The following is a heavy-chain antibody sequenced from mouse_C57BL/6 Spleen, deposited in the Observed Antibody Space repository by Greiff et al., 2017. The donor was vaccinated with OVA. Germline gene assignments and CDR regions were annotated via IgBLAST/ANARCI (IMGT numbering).Heavy chain of an antibody. CDR3: AREYYGSSYQFAY. CDR2: ISSGSSTI. CDR1: GFTFSDYG. J-gene: IGHJ3*01. D-gene: IGHD1-1*01. V-gene: IGHV5-17*01. Sequence: EVKVVESGGGLVKPGGSLKLSCAASGFTFSDYGMHWVRQAPEKGLEWVAYISSGSSTIYYADTVKGRFTISRDNAKNTLFLQMTSLRSEDTAMYYCAREYYGSSYQFAYWGQGTLVTVSA.